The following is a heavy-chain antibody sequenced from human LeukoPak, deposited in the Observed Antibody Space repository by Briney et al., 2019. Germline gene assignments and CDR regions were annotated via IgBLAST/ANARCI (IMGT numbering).Heavy chain of an antibody. CDR2: INPSGGST. CDR3: ARDGYQRIYYYGMVV. Sequence: ASVKVSCKASGYTFTSYYMHWVRQAPGQGLEWMGIINPSGGSTSYAQKFQGRVTMTRDTSTSTVYMELSSLRSEDTAVYYCARDGYQRIYYYGMVVWGQGTTVTVSS. D-gene: IGHD2-2*01. CDR1: GYTFTSYY. V-gene: IGHV1-46*01. J-gene: IGHJ6*02.